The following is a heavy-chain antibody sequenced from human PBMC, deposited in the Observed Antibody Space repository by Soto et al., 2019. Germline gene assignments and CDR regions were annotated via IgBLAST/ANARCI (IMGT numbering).Heavy chain of an antibody. V-gene: IGHV3-33*01. CDR2: IWYDGSNK. CDR3: AREAILRAVAGTGAWDY. CDR1: GFSFSSYG. D-gene: IGHD6-19*01. J-gene: IGHJ4*01. Sequence: GGSLRLSCAASGFSFSSYGMHWVRQAPGKGLERVAVIWYDGSNKYYADSVKGRFTSSRDNSKNTLYLHMNSLRAEDTAVYYCAREAILRAVAGTGAWDYWGRGTPLTRLL.